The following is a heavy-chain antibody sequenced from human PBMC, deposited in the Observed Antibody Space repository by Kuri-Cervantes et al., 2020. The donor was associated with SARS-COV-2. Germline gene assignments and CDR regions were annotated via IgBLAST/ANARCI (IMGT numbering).Heavy chain of an antibody. D-gene: IGHD1-26*01. Sequence: LSLTCAAPGFTFSSYAMHWVRQAPGKGLEWVAVISYDGSNKYYADSVKGRFTISRDNSKNTLYLQMNSLRAEDMAVYYCARGWAPDYWGQGTLVTVSS. V-gene: IGHV3-30*04. CDR2: ISYDGSNK. CDR1: GFTFSSYA. CDR3: ARGWAPDY. J-gene: IGHJ4*02.